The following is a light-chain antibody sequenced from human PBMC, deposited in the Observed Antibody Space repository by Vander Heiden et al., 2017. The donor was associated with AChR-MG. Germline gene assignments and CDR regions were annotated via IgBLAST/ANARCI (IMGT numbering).Light chain of an antibody. J-gene: IGLJ3*02. CDR1: SANIGAGYD. V-gene: IGLV1-40*01. CDR3: QSYDSSLSGSV. CDR2: GNS. Sequence: QSVLTQPPSASGAPEQRVTISCTGSSANIGAGYDVHWYQQLPVTAPNLLIYGNSTRPSGVPDRFSGSKSGTSASLAITGLQAEDEADYYCQSYDSSLSGSVFGGWTKLTVL.